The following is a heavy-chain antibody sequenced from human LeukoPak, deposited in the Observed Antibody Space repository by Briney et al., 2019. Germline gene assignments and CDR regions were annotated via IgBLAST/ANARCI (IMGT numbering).Heavy chain of an antibody. CDR3: AKSGYLNWFDP. V-gene: IGHV1-46*01. CDR2: INPSGGST. J-gene: IGHJ5*02. D-gene: IGHD5-18*01. Sequence: ASVTVSCTASGYTFTSYYMHWVRQAPGQGLEWMGIINPSGGSTSYAQKFQGRVTMTRDTSTSTVYMELSSLRSEDTAVYYCAKSGYLNWFDPWGQGTLVTVSS. CDR1: GYTFTSYY.